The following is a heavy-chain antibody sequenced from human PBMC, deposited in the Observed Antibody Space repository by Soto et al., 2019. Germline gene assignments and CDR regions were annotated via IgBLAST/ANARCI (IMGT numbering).Heavy chain of an antibody. D-gene: IGHD2-8*01. CDR1: GCTFSSYA. Sequence: GGSLRLSCAASGCTFSSYAMHWVRQAPGKGLEWVAVISYDGSNKYYADSVKGRFTISRDNSKNTLYLQMNSLRAEDTAVYYCARWWMPDYYYYGMDVWGQGTTVTVSS. CDR2: ISYDGSNK. CDR3: ARWWMPDYYYYGMDV. J-gene: IGHJ6*02. V-gene: IGHV3-30-3*01.